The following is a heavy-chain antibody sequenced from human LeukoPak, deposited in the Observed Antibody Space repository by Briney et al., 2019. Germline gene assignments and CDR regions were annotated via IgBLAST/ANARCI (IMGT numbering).Heavy chain of an antibody. Sequence: PGGSLRLSCAASGFTFRNYCMTWVRQVPGKGLEWVASIKQDESEKYFLDSVKGRFTIFRDNAESSLYLQMNSLRAEDTAVYYCARVYYQDSGTSYRHLDYWGQGTLVTVSS. CDR1: GFTFRNYC. D-gene: IGHD3-22*01. V-gene: IGHV3-7*01. CDR3: ARVYYQDSGTSYRHLDY. J-gene: IGHJ4*02. CDR2: IKQDESEK.